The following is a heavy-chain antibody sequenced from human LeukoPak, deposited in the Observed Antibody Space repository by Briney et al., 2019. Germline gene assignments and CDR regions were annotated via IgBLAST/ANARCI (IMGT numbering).Heavy chain of an antibody. J-gene: IGHJ4*02. CDR1: GDSISSGSYY. Sequence: KPSETLSLTCTVSGDSISSGSYYWSWLRQPPGKGLEWIVYIYYSGSTNSHPSLKSRVTISVDTSKNQFSLKLSSVTAADTAVYYCATNDDFWSGPPPGYWGQGTLVTVSS. CDR3: ATNDDFWSGPPPGY. V-gene: IGHV4-61*01. CDR2: IYYSGST. D-gene: IGHD3-3*01.